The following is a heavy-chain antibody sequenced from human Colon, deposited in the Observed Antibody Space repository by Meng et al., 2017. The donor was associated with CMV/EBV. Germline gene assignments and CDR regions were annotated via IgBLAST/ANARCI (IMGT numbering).Heavy chain of an antibody. Sequence: GESLKISCAASGFRFDSYAMHWVRQVPGKGLEWVSAISRGSGTIFYADSVKGRFTISRDNSKNTLYLQMNSLRVEDTAVYFCAKPLVIEPFKDRWFDPWGQGTLVTVSS. CDR2: ISRGSGTI. D-gene: IGHD2/OR15-2a*01. J-gene: IGHJ5*02. V-gene: IGHV3-23*01. CDR1: GFRFDSYA. CDR3: AKPLVIEPFKDRWFDP.